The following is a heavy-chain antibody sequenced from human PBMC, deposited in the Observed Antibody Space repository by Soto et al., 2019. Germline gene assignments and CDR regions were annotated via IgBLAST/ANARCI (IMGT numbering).Heavy chain of an antibody. CDR2: ISYDGSNK. Sequence: GGSLRLSCAASGFTFSSYAMHWVRQAPGKGLEWVAVISYDGSNKYYADSVKGRFTISRDNSKNTLYLQMNSLRDEDTAVYYCARSGGPAAMIPEYYYGMDVWGQGTTVTVSS. D-gene: IGHD2-2*01. CDR3: ARSGGPAAMIPEYYYGMDV. J-gene: IGHJ6*02. CDR1: GFTFSSYA. V-gene: IGHV3-30-3*01.